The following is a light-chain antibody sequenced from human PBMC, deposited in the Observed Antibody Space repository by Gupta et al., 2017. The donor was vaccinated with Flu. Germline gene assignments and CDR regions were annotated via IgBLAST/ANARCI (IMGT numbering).Light chain of an antibody. CDR3: QQYDTSWT. CDR2: GAS. Sequence: GERATLSCKASQSVSSSYLAWYQQKPGQAPRLLIYGASNRATGIPDRFSGSGSGTDFTLTISRLEPEDFAVYYCQQYDTSWTFGQGTRVEIK. J-gene: IGKJ1*01. CDR1: QSVSSSY. V-gene: IGKV3-20*01.